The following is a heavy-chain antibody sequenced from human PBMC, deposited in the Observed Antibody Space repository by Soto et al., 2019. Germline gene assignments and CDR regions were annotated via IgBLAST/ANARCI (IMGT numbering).Heavy chain of an antibody. CDR1: GGSFSGYY. Sequence: SETLSLTCAVYGGSFSGYYWSWIRQPPGKGLEWIGEINHSGSTNYNPSLKSRVTISVDTSKNQFSLKLSSVTAADTAVYYCARRLCSGGSCDAFDIWGQGTMVTVSS. CDR3: ARRLCSGGSCDAFDI. V-gene: IGHV4-34*01. J-gene: IGHJ3*02. D-gene: IGHD2-15*01. CDR2: INHSGST.